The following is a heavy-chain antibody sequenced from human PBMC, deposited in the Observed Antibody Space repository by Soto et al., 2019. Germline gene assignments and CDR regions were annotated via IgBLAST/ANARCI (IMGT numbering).Heavy chain of an antibody. D-gene: IGHD1-20*01. CDR2: ISAYNGNT. CDR1: GYTFTSYG. J-gene: IGHJ5*02. Sequence: VASVKVSCKASGYTFTSYGISWVRQAPGQGLEWMGWISAYNGNTNYAQKLQGRVTMTTDTSTSTAYMELRSLRSDDTAVYYCAGAHYLGPNWKREGWFDPWGQGTLVTVSS. V-gene: IGHV1-18*04. CDR3: AGAHYLGPNWKREGWFDP.